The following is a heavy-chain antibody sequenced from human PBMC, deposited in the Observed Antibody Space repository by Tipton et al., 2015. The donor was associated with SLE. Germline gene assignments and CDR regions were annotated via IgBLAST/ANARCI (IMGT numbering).Heavy chain of an antibody. V-gene: IGHV3-48*03. CDR2: IGGSGSTI. CDR3: ARGTRLDVTMVKDY. D-gene: IGHD4/OR15-4a*01. Sequence: GSLRLSCAASGFSFSSYEMNWVRQAPGSGLEWVACIGGSGSTIYYADSVKGRFTISRDNAKNSLYLQMNSLRGEDTAVYYCARGTRLDVTMVKDYWGQGTLVTVSS. J-gene: IGHJ4*02. CDR1: GFSFSSYE.